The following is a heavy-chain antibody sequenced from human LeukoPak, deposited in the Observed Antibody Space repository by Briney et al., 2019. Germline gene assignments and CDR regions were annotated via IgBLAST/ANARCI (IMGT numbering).Heavy chain of an antibody. D-gene: IGHD4-17*01. CDR2: INHSGST. CDR3: ARGRAGALSFDY. J-gene: IGHJ4*02. Sequence: SETLSLTCAVYGGSFSGHYWSCIRQPPGKGLEWIGEINHSGSTNYNPSLKSRVTISVDTSKNQFSLKLSSVTAADTAVYYCARGRAGALSFDYWGQGTLVTVSS. V-gene: IGHV4-34*01. CDR1: GGSFSGHY.